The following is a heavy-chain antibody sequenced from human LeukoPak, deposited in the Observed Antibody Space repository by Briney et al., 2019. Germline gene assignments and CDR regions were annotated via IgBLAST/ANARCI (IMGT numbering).Heavy chain of an antibody. Sequence: SQTLSLTCAISGDSVSSNIVTWNWIRQSPSRGLEWLGRTYYRSTWYNDYAVSVRGRITVNPDTSKNQFSLHLNSVTPEDTAVYYCARRLTQYDCFDPWGQGILVTVSS. V-gene: IGHV6-1*01. J-gene: IGHJ5*02. D-gene: IGHD2-2*01. CDR3: ARRLTQYDCFDP. CDR2: TYYRSTWYN. CDR1: GDSVSSNIVT.